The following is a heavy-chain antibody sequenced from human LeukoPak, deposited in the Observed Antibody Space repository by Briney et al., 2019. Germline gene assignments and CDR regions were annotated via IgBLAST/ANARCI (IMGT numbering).Heavy chain of an antibody. V-gene: IGHV3-30*04. CDR3: ARDYYSSSGRIYNWFDP. CDR2: LSSDGSKK. Sequence: PGGSLRLSCAASGFSFSTYAMHWVRQVPGKGLEWVAVLSSDGSKKFYVDSVKGRFTISRDNSKNTLSLQMDSLTAEDTAVYYCARDYYSSSGRIYNWFDPWGQGTLVTVSS. D-gene: IGHD2/OR15-2a*01. J-gene: IGHJ5*02. CDR1: GFSFSTYA.